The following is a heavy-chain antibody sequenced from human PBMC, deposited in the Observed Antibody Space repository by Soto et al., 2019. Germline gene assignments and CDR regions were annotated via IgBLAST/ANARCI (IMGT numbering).Heavy chain of an antibody. CDR1: GFTFSSYR. V-gene: IGHV3-21*01. CDR3: ARDRDSGYDPFDC. J-gene: IGHJ4*02. D-gene: IGHD5-12*01. CDR2: ISSSSSYI. Sequence: EVQLVESGGGLVNPGGSLRLSCAASGFTFSSYRRNWVRQAPGKGLEWVSSISSSSSYIYYADSVKGRFTISRDNAKNSLYLQMNSLRAEDTAVYYCARDRDSGYDPFDCWGQGTLVTVSS.